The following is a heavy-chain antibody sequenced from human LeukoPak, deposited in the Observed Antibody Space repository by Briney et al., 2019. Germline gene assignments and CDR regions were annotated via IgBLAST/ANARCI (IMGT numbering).Heavy chain of an antibody. CDR2: ISWNSGSI. CDR3: ARRIYGGDHGFDY. Sequence: GGSLRLSCAASGFTFDDYAMHWVRQAPGKGLEWVSGISWNSGSIGYADSVKGRFTISRDNAKNSLYLQMNSLRVEDRAVYYCARRIYGGDHGFDYWGQGTLVTVSS. V-gene: IGHV3-9*01. CDR1: GFTFDDYA. D-gene: IGHD4-23*01. J-gene: IGHJ4*02.